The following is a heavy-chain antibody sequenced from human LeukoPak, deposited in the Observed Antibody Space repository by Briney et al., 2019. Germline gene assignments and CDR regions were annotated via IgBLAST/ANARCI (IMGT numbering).Heavy chain of an antibody. CDR3: ARGGGLDV. Sequence: GSLRLSCAVSGFTLTNHGVSWFRQAPGKGLEWVSYISSSGSTMYYADSVKGRFTISRDNAKNSLYLQMNNLRAEDTAVYFCARGGGLDVWGQGATVTVSS. D-gene: IGHD3-16*01. J-gene: IGHJ6*02. CDR1: GFTLTNHG. CDR2: ISSSGSTM. V-gene: IGHV3-11*01.